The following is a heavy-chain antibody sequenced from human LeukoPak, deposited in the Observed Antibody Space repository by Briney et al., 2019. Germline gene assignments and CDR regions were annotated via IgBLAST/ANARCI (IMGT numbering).Heavy chain of an antibody. CDR3: ARDRVVVPAAFDY. V-gene: IGHV1-2*02. D-gene: IGHD2-2*01. CDR2: INPDSGGT. J-gene: IGHJ4*02. CDR1: GYTFTGYY. Sequence: ASVKVSCKASGYTFTGYYMHWVRQAPGQGLEWMGWINPDSGGTNNAQKFQGRVTMTRDTSISTAYMELSRLRSDDTAVYYCARDRVVVPAAFDYWGQGTLVTVSS.